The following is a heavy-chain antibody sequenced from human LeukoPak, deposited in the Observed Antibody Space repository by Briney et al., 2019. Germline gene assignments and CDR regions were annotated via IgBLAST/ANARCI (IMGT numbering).Heavy chain of an antibody. Sequence: GGSLRLSCAASGFTFSSYAMHWVRQAPGKGLEWVAVISYDGSNKYYADSVKGRFTISRDNSKNTLYLQMNSLRAEDTAVYYCAREEGRYDSSGKLDYWGQGTLVTVSS. J-gene: IGHJ4*02. V-gene: IGHV3-30-3*01. D-gene: IGHD3-22*01. CDR1: GFTFSSYA. CDR2: ISYDGSNK. CDR3: AREEGRYDSSGKLDY.